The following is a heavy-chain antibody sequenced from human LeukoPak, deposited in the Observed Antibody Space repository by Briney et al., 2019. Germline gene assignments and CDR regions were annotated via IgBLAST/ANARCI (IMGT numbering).Heavy chain of an antibody. CDR3: ATRGGGTFDY. V-gene: IGHV4-34*01. J-gene: IGHJ4*02. CDR2: INHSGST. D-gene: IGHD3-16*01. Sequence: SETLSLTCAVYGGSFSGYYWSWIRQPQGTGLEWIGEINHSGSTNYNPSLKSRVTISVDTSKNQFSLKLSSVTAADTAVYYCATRGGGTFDYWGQGTLVTVSS. CDR1: GGSFSGYY.